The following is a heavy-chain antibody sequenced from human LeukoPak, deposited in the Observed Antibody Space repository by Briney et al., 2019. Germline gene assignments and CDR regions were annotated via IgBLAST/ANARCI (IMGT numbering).Heavy chain of an antibody. D-gene: IGHD3-16*02. V-gene: IGHV1-2*02. J-gene: IGHJ4*02. Sequence: GASVKVSCKASGYTFTGYYIHWVRQAPGQGLEWMGWIIPNSGGTNYAQKFQGRVTLTRDTSINTAYMELSRLRSDDTAVYYCARGQFKYYDYVWGSYRSFPYWGQGTLVTVSS. CDR3: ARGQFKYYDYVWGSYRSFPY. CDR1: GYTFTGYY. CDR2: IIPNSGGT.